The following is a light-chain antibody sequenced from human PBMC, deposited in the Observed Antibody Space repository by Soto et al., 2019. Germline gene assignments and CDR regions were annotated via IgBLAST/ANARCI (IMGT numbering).Light chain of an antibody. Sequence: EIVMTMSPATLSVSPGERATLSCRASQSVSSNLAWYQQKLGQAPRLLIYGASTRATGIPVRFSGSGSGTEFTLTISSLQSEDFATYYCLQAYNYPLSFGGGTKLDIK. V-gene: IGKV3-15*01. CDR1: QSVSSN. J-gene: IGKJ4*01. CDR3: LQAYNYPLS. CDR2: GAS.